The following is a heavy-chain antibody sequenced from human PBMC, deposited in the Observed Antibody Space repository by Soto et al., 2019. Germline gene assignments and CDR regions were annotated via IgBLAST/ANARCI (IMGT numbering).Heavy chain of an antibody. V-gene: IGHV4-59*12. D-gene: IGHD5-18*01. J-gene: IGHJ4*02. CDR3: ARADTAMTTPFDY. Sequence: QVQLQESGPGLVKPPETLSLTCTVSGGSISNFYWSWIRQPPGKGLEWIGYVDYSGTANYNPSLKSRVSMSVDTPKNQLSLKVTSVTAADTAMYYCARADTAMTTPFDYWGQGTLVTVSS. CDR1: GGSISNFY. CDR2: VDYSGTA.